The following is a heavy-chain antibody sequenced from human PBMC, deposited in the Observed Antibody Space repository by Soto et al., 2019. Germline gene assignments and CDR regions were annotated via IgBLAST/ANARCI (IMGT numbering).Heavy chain of an antibody. V-gene: IGHV3-30*18. CDR2: ISNDESNK. J-gene: IGHJ6*02. D-gene: IGHD1-26*01. CDR1: GFTFSIYG. CDR3: PKGISGSHLYYSGLDL. Sequence: PGWSLSLSCAASGFTFSIYGIHWVRQAPGTGLEWVALISNDESNKYYVDAVKGRFTIYRDNSKNTLYLQMNRLRTEDTAVHYCPKGISGSHLYYSGLDLWGQGTTVTVSS.